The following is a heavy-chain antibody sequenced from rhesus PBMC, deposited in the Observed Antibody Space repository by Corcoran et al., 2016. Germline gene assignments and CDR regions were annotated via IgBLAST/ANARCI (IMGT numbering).Heavy chain of an antibody. CDR2: IYGSGSSP. Sequence: QLQLQESGPGLVQPSETLSVTCPVSGGSICSSYWTWIRPVPGKGLEWIGYIYGSGSSPNYNPSLKSRIILSGDTSKKNLTLNLRSVTAADTAAYFCATGRERYYFEIWGQGVLVTVSS. CDR3: ATGRERYYFEI. J-gene: IGHJ4*01. CDR1: GGSICSSY. D-gene: IGHD1-44*02. V-gene: IGHV4-169*02.